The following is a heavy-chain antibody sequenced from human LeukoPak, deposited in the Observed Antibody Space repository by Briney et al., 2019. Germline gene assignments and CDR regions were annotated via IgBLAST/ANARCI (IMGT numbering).Heavy chain of an antibody. J-gene: IGHJ6*02. Sequence: GGSVRLSCAASGYTFSSYNMNWARQAPGKGREGVSSISCSSSYIYYTDSVKGRFTISRDNAKNSLYLQMNRLRAEDTAVYYCARAEVVVVAATLIFHYYGMDVWGQGTTVTVSS. CDR1: GYTFSSYN. CDR2: ISCSSSYI. D-gene: IGHD2-15*01. V-gene: IGHV3-21*01. CDR3: ARAEVVVVAATLIFHYYGMDV.